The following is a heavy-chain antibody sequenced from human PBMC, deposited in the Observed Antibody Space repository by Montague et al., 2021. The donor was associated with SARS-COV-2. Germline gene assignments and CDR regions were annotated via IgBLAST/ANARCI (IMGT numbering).Heavy chain of an antibody. D-gene: IGHD1-26*01. V-gene: IGHV4-31*03. CDR2: IYYTGRT. J-gene: IGHJ4*02. CDR1: GGSISSGGYY. CDR3: ARVKVGATNLFYFDY. Sequence: TLSLTCSVSGGSISSGGYYWSWIRHHPGKGLEWIGYIYYTGRTYYXPSLKSRVSMSVDTSNNQFSLSLSSLTAADTAVFYCARVKVGATNLFYFDYWGQGTLVTVSS.